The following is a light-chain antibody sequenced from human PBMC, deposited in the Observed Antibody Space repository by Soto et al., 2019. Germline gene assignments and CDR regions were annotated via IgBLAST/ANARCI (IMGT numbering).Light chain of an antibody. CDR2: EGS. Sequence: QSVLTQPASVSGSPGQSITSSCTGTSSDVGSYNLVSWYQQHPGKAPKLMIYEGSKRPSGVSNRFSGSKSGNTASLTISGLQAEDEADYYCCSYAGSSTSVVFGGGTKLTVL. J-gene: IGLJ2*01. CDR3: CSYAGSSTSVV. V-gene: IGLV2-23*01. CDR1: SSDVGSYNL.